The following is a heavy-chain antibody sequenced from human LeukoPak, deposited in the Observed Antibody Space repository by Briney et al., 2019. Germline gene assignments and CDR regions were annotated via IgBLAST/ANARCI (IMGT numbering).Heavy chain of an antibody. CDR3: ASYYASGVSAYNYYGMDV. CDR2: MSHNRGT. Sequence: SETLSLTCAISGHSISTGYYWGWIRQPPGKGLEWIGSMSHNRGTYYNPSLKSRVTISMDTSKNQISLRLTSVTAADTAVYYCASYYASGVSAYNYYGMDVWGKGTTVTVSS. V-gene: IGHV4-38-2*01. CDR1: GHSISTGYY. J-gene: IGHJ6*04. D-gene: IGHD3-10*01.